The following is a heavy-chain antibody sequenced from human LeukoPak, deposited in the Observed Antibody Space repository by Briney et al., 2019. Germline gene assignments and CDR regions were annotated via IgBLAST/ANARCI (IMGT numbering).Heavy chain of an antibody. CDR2: ISGSGGST. CDR3: ARDRRVQNAFDI. Sequence: TGGSLRLSCAASGFTFSSYAMSWVRQAPGKGLEWVSAISGSGGSTYYADSVKGRFTISRDNAKNSLYLQMNSLRAEDTAVYYCARDRRVQNAFDIWGQGTMVTVSS. J-gene: IGHJ3*02. D-gene: IGHD1-1*01. CDR1: GFTFSSYA. V-gene: IGHV3-23*01.